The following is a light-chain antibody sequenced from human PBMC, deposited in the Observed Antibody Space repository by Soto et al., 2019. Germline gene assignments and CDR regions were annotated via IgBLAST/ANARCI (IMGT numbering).Light chain of an antibody. J-gene: IGLJ2*01. CDR3: QSYDSSNPHVV. V-gene: IGLV6-57*04. Sequence: NFMLTQPHSVSESPGKTVTISCTRSSGSIASNYVQWYQQRPGSAPTTVIYEDNQRPSGVPDRFSGSIDSSSNSASLTISGLKTEDEADYYCQSYDSSNPHVVFGGGPKVTVL. CDR1: SGSIASNY. CDR2: EDN.